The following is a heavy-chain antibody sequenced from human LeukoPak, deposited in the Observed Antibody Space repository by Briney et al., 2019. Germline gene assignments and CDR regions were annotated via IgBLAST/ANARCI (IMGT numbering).Heavy chain of an antibody. Sequence: ASVKVSCKTSGYIFTSYGITWVRQAPGQGLEWMGWMSAYTGDAKYAQNLQGRVTMTRNTSISTAYMELSSLRSEDTAVYYCAMLATVVTPDFDYWGHGTLVTVSS. CDR1: GYIFTSYG. CDR3: AMLATVVTPDFDY. CDR2: MSAYTGDA. J-gene: IGHJ4*03. D-gene: IGHD4-23*01. V-gene: IGHV1-18*01.